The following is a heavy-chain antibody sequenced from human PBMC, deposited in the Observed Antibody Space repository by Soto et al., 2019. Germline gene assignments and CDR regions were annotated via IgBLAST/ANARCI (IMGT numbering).Heavy chain of an antibody. CDR3: ARWLRIGRYTKLFDY. V-gene: IGHV1-18*01. Sequence: GASVKVSCKASGYTFTSYGINWVRQAPGQGLEWLGWISPYDGYTNYAQILQGRVYMTTDTSTKTAYMELRSLRSDDTAVYYCARWLRIGRYTKLFDYWGQGTLVTVSS. J-gene: IGHJ4*02. CDR2: ISPYDGYT. CDR1: GYTFTSYG. D-gene: IGHD2-8*01.